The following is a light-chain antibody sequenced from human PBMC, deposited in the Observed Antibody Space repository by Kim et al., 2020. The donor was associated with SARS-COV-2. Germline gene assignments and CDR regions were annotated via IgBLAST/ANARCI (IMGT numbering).Light chain of an antibody. CDR2: DAS. J-gene: IGKJ1*01. CDR3: QQYDDWPPWT. CDR1: QSVNNK. V-gene: IGKV3-15*01. Sequence: PGETATLSCRASQSVNNKVAWYQQKPGQAPRLLIYDASTRATGIPARFSGSGSGRDFTLTISSLQSEDLAVYHCQQYDDWPPWTFGQGTKVDIK.